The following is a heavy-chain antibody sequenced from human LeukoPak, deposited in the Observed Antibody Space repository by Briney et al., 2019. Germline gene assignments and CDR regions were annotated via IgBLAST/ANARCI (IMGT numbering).Heavy chain of an antibody. Sequence: ASVKVSCKASGYTFTSYYMHWVRQAPGQGLEWMGIINPSGGSTSYAQKFQGRVTMTRDTSTSTVYMKLSSLRSEDTAVYYCAREVVAATKSYYFQHWGQGTLVTVSS. D-gene: IGHD2-15*01. V-gene: IGHV1-46*01. CDR3: AREVVAATKSYYFQH. CDR1: GYTFTSYY. J-gene: IGHJ1*01. CDR2: INPSGGST.